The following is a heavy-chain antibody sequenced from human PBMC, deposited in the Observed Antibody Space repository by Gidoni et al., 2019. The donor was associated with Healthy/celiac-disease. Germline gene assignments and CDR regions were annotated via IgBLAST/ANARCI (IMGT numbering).Heavy chain of an antibody. CDR2: ISYDGSNK. J-gene: IGHJ6*02. D-gene: IGHD3-10*01. Sequence: QVQLVESGGGVVQPGRSLRLSCAASGFTFSSYGMHWVRQAPGQGLGWVAVISYDGSNKYYADSVKGRFTISRDNSKNTLYLQMNSLRAEDTAVYYCAKDQGFGELKGLFSRLGNDYYYYGMDVWGQGTTVTVSS. V-gene: IGHV3-30*18. CDR3: AKDQGFGELKGLFSRLGNDYYYYGMDV. CDR1: GFTFSSYG.